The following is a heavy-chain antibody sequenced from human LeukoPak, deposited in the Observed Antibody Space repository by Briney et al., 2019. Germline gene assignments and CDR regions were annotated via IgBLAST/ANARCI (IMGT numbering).Heavy chain of an antibody. Sequence: SQTLSLTCTVSGGSISSGSYYWSWIRQTPGKGLEWIGYVSHSGSPYYNPSLKSRVTISLDRSKNLFSLRLNSVTAADTAVYFCARVGGKKSNPSHDSFYLLGQGTKVTVSS. D-gene: IGHD3-16*01. CDR1: GGSISSGSYY. J-gene: IGHJ3*01. V-gene: IGHV4-30-2*01. CDR3: ARVGGKKSNPSHDSFYL. CDR2: VSHSGSP.